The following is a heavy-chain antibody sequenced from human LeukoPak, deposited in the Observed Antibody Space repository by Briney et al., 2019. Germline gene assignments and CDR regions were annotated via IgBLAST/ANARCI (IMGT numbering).Heavy chain of an antibody. CDR2: TYYTSKWNT. CDR1: GDSVSTSGVA. Sequence: SQTLSLTGAISGDSVSTSGVAWNWVRQSPSRGLEWLGRTYYTSKWNTDYAVSVKSRIVVNPDTSKNQFSLQLNSVTSEDTAVYLCARGRASAFDVWGQGTTVTVSS. D-gene: IGHD6-25*01. V-gene: IGHV6-1*01. J-gene: IGHJ3*01. CDR3: ARGRASAFDV.